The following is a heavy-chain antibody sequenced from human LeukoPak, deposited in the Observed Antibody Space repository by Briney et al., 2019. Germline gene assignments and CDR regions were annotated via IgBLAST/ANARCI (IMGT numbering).Heavy chain of an antibody. D-gene: IGHD5-12*01. V-gene: IGHV1-69*13. Sequence: GASVKVSCKASGGTFSSYAISWVRQAPGQGLEWMGGIIPIFGSANYAQKFQGRVTITADESTSTAYMELSSPRSADTAVYYCARVVPTTLMNYFDYWGQGTRVTVSS. CDR3: ARVVPTTLMNYFDY. CDR2: IIPIFGSA. CDR1: GGTFSSYA. J-gene: IGHJ4*02.